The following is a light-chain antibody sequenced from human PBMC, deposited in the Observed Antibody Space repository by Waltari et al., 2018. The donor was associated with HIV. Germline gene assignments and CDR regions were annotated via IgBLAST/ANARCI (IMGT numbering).Light chain of an antibody. CDR1: SVRSYY. Sequence: SSELAQDPAVSVALGQTVRITCPGDSVRSYYASWYQQKPGQAPVLVVYGENNRPSGIPDRFSGSRSGNTASLTIAGAQTEDEADYYCNSRDGSGHWFFGGGTKVTVL. CDR2: GEN. V-gene: IGLV3-19*01. J-gene: IGLJ3*02. CDR3: NSRDGSGHWF.